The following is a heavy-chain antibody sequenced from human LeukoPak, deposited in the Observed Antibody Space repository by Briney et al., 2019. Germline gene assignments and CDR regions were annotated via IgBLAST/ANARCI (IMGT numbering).Heavy chain of an antibody. D-gene: IGHD4-23*01. CDR1: GVSITSYY. CDR3: VRLVYPNPPTVVSGYYFDY. J-gene: IGHJ4*02. Sequence: PSETLSLTCTVSGVSITSYYWSWIRQPPGKGLEWIGYIYYSGSTNYNPSLKSRVTISVDMSKNQFSLKLSSVTAADTAVYYCVRLVYPNPPTVVSGYYFDYWGQGTLVTVSS. CDR2: IYYSGST. V-gene: IGHV4-59*08.